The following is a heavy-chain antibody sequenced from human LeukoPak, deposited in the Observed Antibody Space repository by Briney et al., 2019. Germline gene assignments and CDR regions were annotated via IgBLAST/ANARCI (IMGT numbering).Heavy chain of an antibody. Sequence: ASVKVSCKASGYTFTGYHMHWVRQAPGQGLEWMGRINPNTGGTDYAQKFQGRVTMTRDTSISTAYMDLSRLRSDDTAVYYCTREGPGSDWATFDSWGQGALVTVSS. D-gene: IGHD6-19*01. CDR1: GYTFTGYH. V-gene: IGHV1-2*06. CDR3: TREGPGSDWATFDS. J-gene: IGHJ4*02. CDR2: INPNTGGT.